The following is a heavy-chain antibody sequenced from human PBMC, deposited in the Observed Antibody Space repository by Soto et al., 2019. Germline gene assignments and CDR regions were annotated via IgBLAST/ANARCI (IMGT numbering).Heavy chain of an antibody. J-gene: IGHJ4*02. CDR1: GFTFNTYG. Sequence: VGSLRLSCAASGFTFNTYGMHWVRQAPGKGLEWVAVISYDGSEKYYVDSVKGRLTISKDNSKNTLYLQMNSLRPEDTAVYYCAKSPNFYCSSPNCYKYYFDHWGQGTRVTVSS. CDR3: AKSPNFYCSSPNCYKYYFDH. D-gene: IGHD2-2*02. CDR2: ISYDGSEK. V-gene: IGHV3-30*18.